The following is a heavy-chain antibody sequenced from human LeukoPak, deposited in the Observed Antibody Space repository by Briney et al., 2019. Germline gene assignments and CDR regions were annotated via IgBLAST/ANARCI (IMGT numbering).Heavy chain of an antibody. CDR2: IIPIFGTA. J-gene: IGHJ4*02. Sequence: EASVKVSCTASGGTLSSDAIRWVRQAPGQGLEWMGGIIPIFGTANYAQKFQGRVTITADESTSTAYMELSSLRSEDTAVYYCARVADSCYDLGTVVYWGQGTLVTVSS. D-gene: IGHD5-12*01. CDR1: GGTLSSDA. V-gene: IGHV1-69*13. CDR3: ARVADSCYDLGTVVY.